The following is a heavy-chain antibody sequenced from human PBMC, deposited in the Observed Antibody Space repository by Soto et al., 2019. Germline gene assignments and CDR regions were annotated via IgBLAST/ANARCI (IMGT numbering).Heavy chain of an antibody. CDR1: GGTFSSYS. J-gene: IGHJ6*02. CDR2: IIPIFGTA. Sequence: QVQLVQSGAEVKKPGSSVKVSCKASGGTFSSYSINWVRQAPGQGLEWMGGIIPIFGTANYAQKFQGRVTITEDEFRSTAYMELNSLRAEGRAGYFCARGYCGGGSCYPGVGPGGPMDVWGQGTTVTVSS. V-gene: IGHV1-69*01. CDR3: ARGYCGGGSCYPGVGPGGPMDV. D-gene: IGHD2-15*01.